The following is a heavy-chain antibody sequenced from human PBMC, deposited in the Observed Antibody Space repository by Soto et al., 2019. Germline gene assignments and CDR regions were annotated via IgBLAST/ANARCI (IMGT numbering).Heavy chain of an antibody. Sequence: QMHLQESGPGLVKPSETLSLTCTVSGGSISSSYWSWIRQPPGKGLEWLAYIYDDGSANYNPSLKSRATISLDMSKNQFSLKLTSVTAADTAVYYCARDKYCSGGSCRKNWFDPWGQGTLVTVSS. CDR1: GGSISSSY. CDR3: ARDKYCSGGSCRKNWFDP. CDR2: IYDDGSA. D-gene: IGHD2-15*01. V-gene: IGHV4-59*01. J-gene: IGHJ5*02.